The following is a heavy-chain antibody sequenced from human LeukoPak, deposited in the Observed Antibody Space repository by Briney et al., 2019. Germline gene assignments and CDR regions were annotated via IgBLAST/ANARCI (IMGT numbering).Heavy chain of an antibody. V-gene: IGHV3-30*02. CDR1: GFTFSSYG. Sequence: GGSLRLSCAVSGFTFSSYGMHWVRQAPGKGLEWVAFIRYDGSDRYYADSVKGRFTISRDNAKNSLYLQMNSLRAEDTALYYCAKNGDSSSNFDIWGQGTMVTVSS. CDR2: IRYDGSDR. J-gene: IGHJ3*02. CDR3: AKNGDSSSNFDI. D-gene: IGHD6-13*01.